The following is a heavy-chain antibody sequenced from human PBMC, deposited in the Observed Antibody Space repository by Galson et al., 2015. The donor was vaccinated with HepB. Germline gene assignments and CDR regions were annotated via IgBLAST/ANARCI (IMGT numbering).Heavy chain of an antibody. Sequence: SVKVSCKASGGTFSSYAISWVRQAPGQELEWMGGIIPIFGTANYAQKFQGRVTITADESTSTAYMELSSLRSEDTAVYYCARGGLYYYDSSGYYGNYWGQGTLVTVSS. CDR3: ARGGLYYYDSSGYYGNY. CDR1: GGTFSSYA. D-gene: IGHD3-22*01. CDR2: IIPIFGTA. V-gene: IGHV1-69*13. J-gene: IGHJ4*02.